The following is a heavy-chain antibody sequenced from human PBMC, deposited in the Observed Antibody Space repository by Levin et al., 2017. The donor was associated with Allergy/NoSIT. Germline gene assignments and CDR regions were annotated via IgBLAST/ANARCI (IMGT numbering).Heavy chain of an antibody. CDR2: ISGSGGST. V-gene: IGHV3-23*01. CDR1: GFTFSSYA. Sequence: GESLKISCAASGFTFSSYAMSWVRQAPGKGLEWVSAISGSGGSTYYADSVKGRFTISRDNSKNTLYLQMNSLRAEDTAVYYCAKGSFVVAADLDYWGQGTLVTVSS. J-gene: IGHJ4*02. D-gene: IGHD2-15*01. CDR3: AKGSFVVAADLDY.